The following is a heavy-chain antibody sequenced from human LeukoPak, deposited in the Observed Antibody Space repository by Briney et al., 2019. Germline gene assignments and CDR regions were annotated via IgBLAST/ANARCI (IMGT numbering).Heavy chain of an antibody. Sequence: ASVKVSCKASGYTFNSYVINWVRQATGQGLEWMGWMNPNSGNTGYAQKFQGRVTMTRNTSISTAYMELSSLRSEDTAVYYCARGHQLELEDYWGQGTLVTVSS. CDR2: MNPNSGNT. CDR3: ARGHQLELEDY. CDR1: GYTFNSYV. J-gene: IGHJ4*02. D-gene: IGHD1-7*01. V-gene: IGHV1-8*01.